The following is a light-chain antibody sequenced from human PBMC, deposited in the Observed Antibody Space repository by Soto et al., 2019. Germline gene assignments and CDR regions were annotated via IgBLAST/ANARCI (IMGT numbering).Light chain of an antibody. CDR3: QQRSNWPPIT. CDR2: DAS. J-gene: IGKJ5*01. Sequence: EIVLTQSPVTLSLSPGERATLSCRASQSVSTYLAWYQHKPGQAPRLLSYDASNRATGIPARFSGSGSGTEFTLTISSLEPEDFAVYYCQQRSNWPPITFGQGTRLEIK. V-gene: IGKV3-11*01. CDR1: QSVSTY.